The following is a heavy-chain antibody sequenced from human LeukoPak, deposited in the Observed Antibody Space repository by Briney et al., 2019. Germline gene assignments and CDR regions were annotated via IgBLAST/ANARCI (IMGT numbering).Heavy chain of an antibody. Sequence: SETLSLTCAVYGGSFSGYYWSWIRQPPGKGLEWIGEINHSGSTNYNPSLKSRVTISVDTSKKQFSLNLSSVTAADTAVYYCARVTGQGYNWFDPWGQGTLVTVSS. CDR3: ARVTGQGYNWFDP. V-gene: IGHV4-34*01. D-gene: IGHD3-9*01. CDR2: INHSGST. J-gene: IGHJ5*02. CDR1: GGSFSGYY.